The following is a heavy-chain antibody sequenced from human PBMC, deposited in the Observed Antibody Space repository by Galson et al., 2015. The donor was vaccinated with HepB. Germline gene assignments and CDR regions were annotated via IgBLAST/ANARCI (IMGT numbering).Heavy chain of an antibody. CDR3: AREGAPASWFLY. CDR2: IKSKTDGETT. D-gene: IGHD2-2*01. Sequence: SLRLSCAASGFPFNNAWMTWVRQAPGRGLEWVGRIKSKTDGETTDYAAPVKGRFTISRDDSKNSLYLQLSSLKSDDTAVYYCAREGAPASWFLYWGQGTLVTVSS. CDR1: GFPFNNAW. J-gene: IGHJ4*02. V-gene: IGHV3-15*01.